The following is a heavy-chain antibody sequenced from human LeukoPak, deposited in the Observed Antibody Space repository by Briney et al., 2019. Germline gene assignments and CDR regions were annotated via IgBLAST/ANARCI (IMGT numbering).Heavy chain of an antibody. J-gene: IGHJ4*02. Sequence: GESLKISCKGFEYSFTSYWIAWVRQMPGKGLEWMGIIYPGDYDTRYSPSFQGQVTISADKSINTAYLQWSSLKASDTAMYYCARRYDNTGYYVYWGQGTLVTVSS. V-gene: IGHV5-51*01. CDR1: EYSFTSYW. D-gene: IGHD3-22*01. CDR2: IYPGDYDT. CDR3: ARRYDNTGYYVY.